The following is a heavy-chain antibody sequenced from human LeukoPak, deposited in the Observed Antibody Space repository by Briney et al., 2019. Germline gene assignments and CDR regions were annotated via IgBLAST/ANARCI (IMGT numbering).Heavy chain of an antibody. CDR1: GFTLSDYS. Sequence: GGSLRLSRAASGFTLSDYSMNWVRQAPGKGREWLSYIGIDSGNTNYADSVKGRFTIYGDKAKNVLYLQMNSLRVEDTAVYYCARDYKYAFDNWGQGTLVTVSS. V-gene: IGHV3-48*01. CDR3: ARDYKYAFDN. J-gene: IGHJ4*02. D-gene: IGHD5-24*01. CDR2: IGIDSGNT.